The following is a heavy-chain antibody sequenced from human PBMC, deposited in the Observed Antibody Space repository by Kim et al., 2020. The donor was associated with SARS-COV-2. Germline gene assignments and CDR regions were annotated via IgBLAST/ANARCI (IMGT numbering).Heavy chain of an antibody. V-gene: IGHV1-46*01. J-gene: IGHJ4*02. CDR2: SGGST. Sequence: SGGSTSYDQKFQGRVTMTRDTSTSTVYMELSSLRSEDTAVYYCARLEADYWGQGTLVTVSS. CDR3: ARLEADY.